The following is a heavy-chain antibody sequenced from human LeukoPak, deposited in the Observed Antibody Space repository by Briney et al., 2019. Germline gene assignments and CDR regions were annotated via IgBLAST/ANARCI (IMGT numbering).Heavy chain of an antibody. V-gene: IGHV4-39*01. Sequence: PSETLSLTCTVSGGSISSSSYYWGWIRQPPGKELEWIGSIYYSGSTYYNPSLKSRVTISVDTSKNQFSLKLSSVTAADTAVYYCARYYGSGSNDYWGQGTLVTVSS. D-gene: IGHD3-10*01. J-gene: IGHJ4*02. CDR3: ARYYGSGSNDY. CDR1: GGSISSSSYY. CDR2: IYYSGST.